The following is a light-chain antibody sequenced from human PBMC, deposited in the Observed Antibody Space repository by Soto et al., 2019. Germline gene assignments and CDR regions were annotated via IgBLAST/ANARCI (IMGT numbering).Light chain of an antibody. J-gene: IGKJ2*01. Sequence: DLQMTQSPSSLSASVGDRVTITCRASQSISSYLNWYQQKPGKAPKLLIYAASSLQSGVPSRFSGSGSGTDFILTISSLQPEDFATYYCQQSYSTPPMYTFGQGTKLEIK. CDR3: QQSYSTPPMYT. V-gene: IGKV1-39*01. CDR2: AAS. CDR1: QSISSY.